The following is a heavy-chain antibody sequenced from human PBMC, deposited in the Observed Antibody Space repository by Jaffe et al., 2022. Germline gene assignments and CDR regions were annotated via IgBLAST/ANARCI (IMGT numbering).Heavy chain of an antibody. V-gene: IGHV4-34*01. J-gene: IGHJ4*02. D-gene: IGHD5-18*01. CDR3: ARFFPRGYSYGYPGRRQDQIVDY. CDR2: INHSGST. Sequence: QVQLQQWGAGLLKPSETLSLTCAVYGGSFSGYYWSWIRQPPGKGLEWIGEINHSGSTNYNPSLKSRVTISVDTSKNQFSLKLSSVTAADTAVYYCARFFPRGYSYGYPGRRQDQIVDYWGQGTLVTVSS. CDR1: GGSFSGYY.